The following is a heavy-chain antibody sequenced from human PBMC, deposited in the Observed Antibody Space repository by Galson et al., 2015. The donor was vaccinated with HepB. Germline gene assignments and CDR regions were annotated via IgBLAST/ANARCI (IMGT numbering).Heavy chain of an antibody. CDR1: GFTFSSYA. Sequence: SLRLSCAASGFTFSSYAMSWVRQAPGKGLEWVSAISGSGGSTYYADSVKGRFTISRDNSKNTLYLQMNSLRAEDTAVYYCAKGGGFGVVPAAATDWGQGTLVTVSS. D-gene: IGHD2-2*01. CDR2: ISGSGGST. V-gene: IGHV3-23*01. J-gene: IGHJ4*02. CDR3: AKGGGFGVVPAAATD.